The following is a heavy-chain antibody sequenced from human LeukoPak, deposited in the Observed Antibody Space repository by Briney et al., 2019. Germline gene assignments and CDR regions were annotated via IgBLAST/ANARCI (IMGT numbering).Heavy chain of an antibody. V-gene: IGHV3-43*02. Sequence: GGSLRLSXAASGFTFDDYAMQWVRQAPGKGLEWVSLISGDGGSTYYADSVKGRFTISRDNSKNSLYLQMNSLRTEDTTLYYCAKVGYNSWGIDYWGQGTLVTVSS. J-gene: IGHJ4*02. CDR1: GFTFDDYA. D-gene: IGHD5-24*01. CDR3: AKVGYNSWGIDY. CDR2: ISGDGGST.